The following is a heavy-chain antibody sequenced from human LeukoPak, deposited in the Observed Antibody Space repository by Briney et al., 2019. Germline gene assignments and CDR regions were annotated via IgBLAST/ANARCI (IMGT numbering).Heavy chain of an antibody. CDR1: GITFSSYG. D-gene: IGHD2-15*01. CDR2: ISHTGGSP. V-gene: IGHV3-23*01. CDR3: AKNADRGAYCRGGSCYPYYYYYMDV. Sequence: SGGSLRLSCAASGITFSSYGMSWIRQAPGKGLEWVSSISHTGGSPYYADSVKGRFTVSRDNSENTVYLQMNSLRVDDTGIYYCAKNADRGAYCRGGSCYPYYYYYMDVWGTGTTVTISS. J-gene: IGHJ6*03.